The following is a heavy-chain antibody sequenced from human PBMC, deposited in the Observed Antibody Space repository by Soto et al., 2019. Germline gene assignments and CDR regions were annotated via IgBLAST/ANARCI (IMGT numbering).Heavy chain of an antibody. CDR1: GYSFTSYG. V-gene: IGHV1-18*01. D-gene: IGHD3-9*01. J-gene: IGHJ4*02. Sequence: ASVKVSCEASGYSFTSYGITWVRQAPGQGLEWMGWISPYDGNTKYPQKFQGRVTMNTDTSTSTAYLQGRSLRSDDTAVYYCAGARGGVTIGDFDYWGQGTLVTVSS. CDR3: AGARGGVTIGDFDY. CDR2: ISPYDGNT.